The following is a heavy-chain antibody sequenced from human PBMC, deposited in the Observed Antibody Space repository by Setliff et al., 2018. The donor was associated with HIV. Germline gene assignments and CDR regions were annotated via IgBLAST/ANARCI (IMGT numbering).Heavy chain of an antibody. CDR1: GFTFSSYW. V-gene: IGHV3-15*01. CDR3: ATERGYSASKYLDY. CDR2: IKSKTDGGTT. Sequence: NPGGSLRLSCAASGFTFSSYWMSWVRQAPGKGLEWVGRIKSKTDGGTTDYAAPVKGRFSISRDDSKDMLYLQMNSLKTEDTAVYYCATERGYSASKYLDYWGQGTLVTVSS. D-gene: IGHD5-12*01. J-gene: IGHJ4*02.